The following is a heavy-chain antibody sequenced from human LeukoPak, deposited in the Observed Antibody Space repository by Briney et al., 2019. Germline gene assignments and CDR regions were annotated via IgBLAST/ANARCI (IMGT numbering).Heavy chain of an antibody. CDR3: AGDFYGSGSYRPAFDY. CDR1: GYTFTGYY. D-gene: IGHD3-10*01. V-gene: IGHV1-69*05. CDR2: IIPVFGTT. J-gene: IGHJ4*02. Sequence: GASVKVSCKASGYTFTGYYMHWVRQAPGQGLEWMGGIIPVFGTTTYAPKFQGRVSLSIHESAGTACMELSDLTFEDTAIYYCAGDFYGSGSYRPAFDYWGQGTLVTVSS.